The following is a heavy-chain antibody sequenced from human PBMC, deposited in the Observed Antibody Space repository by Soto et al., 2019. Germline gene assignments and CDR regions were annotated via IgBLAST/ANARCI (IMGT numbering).Heavy chain of an antibody. CDR2: MRADSGDT. CDR3: ARYIFGQGFKA. D-gene: IGHD3-3*02. Sequence: QVQLVQPGAEVRKPGASVKVSCKASGDSFRNFDFNWVRQPSGQGLEWIGWMRADSGDTGHAQKFQGRVTMTRDTSMSTGYMELSSLRVEDTAVYYCARYIFGQGFKAWGQGTLVFVSS. V-gene: IGHV1-8*01. J-gene: IGHJ5*02. CDR1: GDSFRNFD.